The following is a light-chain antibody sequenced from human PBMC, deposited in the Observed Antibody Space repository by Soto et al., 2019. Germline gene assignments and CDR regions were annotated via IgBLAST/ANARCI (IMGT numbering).Light chain of an antibody. CDR3: GSWDSSMSAYV. CDR1: SSNIGGNS. V-gene: IGLV1-51*01. J-gene: IGLJ1*01. CDR2: DYD. Sequence: QSVLTHPPSVSPAPGQRFTISFSGSSSNIGGNSVSWYQQLPGTAPKLLIYDYDKRPSGIPDRFSGSKSGTSATLGITGFKTGDEADYYCGSWDSSMSAYVFGTWTKVTVL.